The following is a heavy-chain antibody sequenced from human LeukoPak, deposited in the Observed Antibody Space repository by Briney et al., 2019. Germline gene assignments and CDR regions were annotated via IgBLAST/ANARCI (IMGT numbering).Heavy chain of an antibody. CDR2: IYYSGST. CDR3: AGIEAVAPQGFDP. Sequence: SETLSLTCAVYGGSFSGYYWSWIRQPPGKGLEWIGYIYYSGSTNYNPSLKSRVTISVDTSKNQFSLKLSSVTAADTAVYYCAGIEAVAPQGFDPWGQGTLDTVSS. CDR1: GGSFSGYY. D-gene: IGHD6-19*01. J-gene: IGHJ5*02. V-gene: IGHV4-59*01.